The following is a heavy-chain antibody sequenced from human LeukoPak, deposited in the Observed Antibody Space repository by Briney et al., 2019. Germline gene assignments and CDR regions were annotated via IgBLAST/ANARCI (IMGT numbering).Heavy chain of an antibody. J-gene: IGHJ4*02. D-gene: IGHD3-3*01. CDR2: IYYSGST. CDR3: ARALDDFWSGYVKGYYFDY. CDR1: GGSISSSSYY. Sequence: SETLSLTCTVSGGSISSSSYYWGWIRQPPGKGLEWIGSIYYSGSTYYNPSLKSRVTISVDRSKNQFSLKLSSVTAADTAVYYCARALDDFWSGYVKGYYFDYWGQGTLVTVSS. V-gene: IGHV4-39*07.